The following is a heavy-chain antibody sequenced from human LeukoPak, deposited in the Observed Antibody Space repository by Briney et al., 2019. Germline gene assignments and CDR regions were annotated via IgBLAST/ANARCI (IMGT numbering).Heavy chain of an antibody. D-gene: IGHD3-9*01. CDR1: GVTFSSYW. V-gene: IGHV3-74*01. CDR2: INSDGSST. CDR3: ARGRPYYDILTGPQGPFDY. Sequence: GGSLRLSCAASGVTFSSYWMHWVRQAPGKGLVWVSRINSDGSSTSYAHSVKGRFTISRDNAKNTLYLQMSSLRAEDTAVYYCARGRPYYDILTGPQGPFDYWGQGTLVTVSS. J-gene: IGHJ4*02.